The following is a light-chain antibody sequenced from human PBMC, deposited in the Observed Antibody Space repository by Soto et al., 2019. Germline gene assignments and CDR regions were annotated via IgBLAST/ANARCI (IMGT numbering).Light chain of an antibody. J-gene: IGKJ4*01. V-gene: IGKV2-28*01. CDR3: MQAIQTPLT. CDR2: LGS. CDR1: QSLLHSNGYNC. Sequence: DIVMTQSPLSLPVTPGEPASISCRSSQSLLHSNGYNCLDWYLQKPGQSPQLLIYLGSTRASGVPDRFSGSGSGTDFTLKISRVEAEDVGVYYCMQAIQTPLTFGGGTKVEIK.